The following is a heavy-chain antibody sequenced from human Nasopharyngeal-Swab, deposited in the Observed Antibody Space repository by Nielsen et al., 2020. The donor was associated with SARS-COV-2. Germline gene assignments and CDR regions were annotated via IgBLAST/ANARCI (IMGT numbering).Heavy chain of an antibody. Sequence: IRQPPGKALEWLAHIFSNDEKSYSTSLKSRLTISKDTSKSQVVLTMTNMDPVDTATYYCARISSLYYYYMDVWGKGTTVTVSS. V-gene: IGHV2-26*01. CDR2: IFSNDEK. J-gene: IGHJ6*03. CDR3: ARISSLYYYYMDV.